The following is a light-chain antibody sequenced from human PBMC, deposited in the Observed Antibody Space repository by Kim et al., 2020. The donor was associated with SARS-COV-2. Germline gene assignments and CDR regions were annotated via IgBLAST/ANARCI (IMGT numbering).Light chain of an antibody. J-gene: IGKJ1*01. Sequence: SPGERATLSGRASQSVTSNYLAWYQQKPGQAPRLLIYGASSRATGIPDRFSGSGSGTDFTLTITRLEPEDSAVYYCQQYNRSPRTFGQGTKVDIK. CDR1: QSVTSNY. CDR3: QQYNRSPRT. CDR2: GAS. V-gene: IGKV3-20*01.